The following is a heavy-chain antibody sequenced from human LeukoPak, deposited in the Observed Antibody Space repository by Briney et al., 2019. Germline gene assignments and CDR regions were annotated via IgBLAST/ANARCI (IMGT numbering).Heavy chain of an antibody. CDR2: ISQNGSET. J-gene: IGHJ5*02. CDR1: GFTFSTYW. V-gene: IGHV3-7*01. D-gene: IGHD3-22*01. CDR3: ARKKYYYDTSTYGWFDP. Sequence: PGGSLRLSCAASGFTFSTYWMTWVRQAPGKGLEWVANISQNGSETYYVDSVKGRFTISRDNAKNSPYLQMNSLRVEDTAVYYCARKKYYYDTSTYGWFDPWGQGISVTVSS.